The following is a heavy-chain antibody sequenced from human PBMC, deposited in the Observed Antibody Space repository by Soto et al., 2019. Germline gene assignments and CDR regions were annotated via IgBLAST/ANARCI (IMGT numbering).Heavy chain of an antibody. J-gene: IGHJ5*02. CDR1: GFPFSSYW. Sequence: GGSLRLSCAASGFPFSSYWMHWVRQAPGKGLVWVSRINSDGSSTSYADSVKGRFTISRDNAKNTLYLQMNSLRAEDTAVYYCARNYYDSSGYYQPLWFDPWGQGTLVTVSS. V-gene: IGHV3-74*01. CDR2: INSDGSST. CDR3: ARNYYDSSGYYQPLWFDP. D-gene: IGHD3-22*01.